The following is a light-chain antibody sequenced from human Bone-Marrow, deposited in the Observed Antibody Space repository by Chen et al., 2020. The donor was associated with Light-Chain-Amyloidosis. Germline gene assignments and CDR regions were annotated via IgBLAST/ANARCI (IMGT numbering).Light chain of an antibody. CDR1: QSVSSY. V-gene: IGKV3-11*01. CDR3: QQANSFPRVT. CDR2: DAS. J-gene: IGKJ4*01. Sequence: EIVLTQSPATLSLSPGERATLSCRASQSVSSYLAWYQQKPGQAPRLLIYDASNRATDIPARFSGSGSGTDFTLTISSLQPEDFATYYCQQANSFPRVTFGGGTKVEIK.